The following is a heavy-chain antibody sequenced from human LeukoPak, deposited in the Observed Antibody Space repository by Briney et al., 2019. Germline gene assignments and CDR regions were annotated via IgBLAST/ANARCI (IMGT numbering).Heavy chain of an antibody. CDR3: ARGPNVLLWFGELLKRWYFDY. J-gene: IGHJ4*02. D-gene: IGHD3-10*01. CDR1: GYTFTSYA. Sequence: ASVKVSCKASGYTFTSYAMHWVRQAPGQRLEWMGWINAGNGNTKYSQKFQGRVTITRDTSASTAYMELSSLRSEDTAVYYCARGPNVLLWFGELLKRWYFDYRGQGTLVTVSS. V-gene: IGHV1-3*01. CDR2: INAGNGNT.